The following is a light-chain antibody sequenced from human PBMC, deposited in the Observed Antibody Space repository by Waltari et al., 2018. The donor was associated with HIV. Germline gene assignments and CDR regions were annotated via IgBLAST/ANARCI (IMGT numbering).Light chain of an antibody. V-gene: IGKV3-15*01. Sequence: EIVMTQSRATLSVSPGERATLSCRASQRVSSNLAWYQQRPGQAPRLLIYGASTRATGIPARFSGSGSGTEFTLTISSLQSEDFAVYYCQQYNKWPLYTFGQGTKLEIK. J-gene: IGKJ2*01. CDR3: QQYNKWPLYT. CDR2: GAS. CDR1: QRVSSN.